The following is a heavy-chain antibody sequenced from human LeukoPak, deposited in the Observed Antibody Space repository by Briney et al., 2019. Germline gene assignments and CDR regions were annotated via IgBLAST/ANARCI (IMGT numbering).Heavy chain of an antibody. CDR1: GGSISSYY. D-gene: IGHD6-19*01. J-gene: IGHJ5*02. Sequence: SETLSLTCTVSGGSISSYYWSWIRQPPGKGLEWIGYIYYSGSTNYNPSLKSRVTISVDTSKNQFSLKLSSVTAADTAVYYCARVNIAVAKRVNWFDPWGQGTLVTVSS. CDR2: IYYSGST. CDR3: ARVNIAVAKRVNWFDP. V-gene: IGHV4-59*01.